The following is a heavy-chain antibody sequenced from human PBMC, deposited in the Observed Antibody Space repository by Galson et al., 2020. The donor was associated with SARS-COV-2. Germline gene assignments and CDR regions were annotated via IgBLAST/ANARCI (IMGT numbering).Heavy chain of an antibody. Sequence: GGSLRLSCVAAGFTFDDYGLTWVRQVPGKGLEWVSGINWDGGSPNYAESVKGRFTITRDNAKNSIYLQMSSLRAEDTAVYHCARSSTRYFDWLPDLWGQGTLVTVSS. CDR3: ARSSTRYFDWLPDL. J-gene: IGHJ5*02. CDR1: GFTFDDYG. CDR2: INWDGGSP. V-gene: IGHV3-20*01. D-gene: IGHD3-9*01.